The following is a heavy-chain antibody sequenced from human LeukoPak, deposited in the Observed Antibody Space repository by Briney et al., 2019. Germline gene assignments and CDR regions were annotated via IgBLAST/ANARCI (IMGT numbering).Heavy chain of an antibody. Sequence: GGSLRLSCAASGFTFSSYAMSWVRQAPGKGLEWVSAISGSGGSTYYADSVKGRFTISRDNSKNTLYLQMNSLRAEDTAVYYCAKGSLSLDYYGSGSYCDYWGQGTLVTVSS. CDR1: GFTFSSYA. CDR2: ISGSGGST. CDR3: AKGSLSLDYYGSGSYCDY. J-gene: IGHJ4*02. D-gene: IGHD3-10*01. V-gene: IGHV3-23*01.